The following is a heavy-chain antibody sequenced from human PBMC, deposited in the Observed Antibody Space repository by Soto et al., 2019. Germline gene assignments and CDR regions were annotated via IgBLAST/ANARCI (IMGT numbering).Heavy chain of an antibody. CDR3: ARTYYDFWSGPPHYYYYYMDV. Sequence: SETLSLTCTVSGGSISSYYWSWIRQPPGKGLEWIGYIYYSGSTNYNPSLKSRVTISVDTSKNQFSLKLSSVTAADTAVYYCARTYYDFWSGPPHYYYYYMDVWGKGTTVTVSS. D-gene: IGHD3-3*01. J-gene: IGHJ6*03. V-gene: IGHV4-59*01. CDR1: GGSISSYY. CDR2: IYYSGST.